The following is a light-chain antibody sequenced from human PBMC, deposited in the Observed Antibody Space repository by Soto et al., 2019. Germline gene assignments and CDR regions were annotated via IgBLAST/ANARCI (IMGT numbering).Light chain of an antibody. V-gene: IGKV4-1*01. CDR1: QSVLYIPNKKNY. Sequence: DIVMTQSPDSLTVSQGERVTINCKSSQSVLYIPNKKNYLAWYQQKAGQPPRLLIYWASFRESGVPDRFSGSGSETDFTLTISSLQAEDVAVDYCQHYFDSPAFGGGTKVEI. J-gene: IGKJ4*01. CDR2: WAS. CDR3: QHYFDSPA.